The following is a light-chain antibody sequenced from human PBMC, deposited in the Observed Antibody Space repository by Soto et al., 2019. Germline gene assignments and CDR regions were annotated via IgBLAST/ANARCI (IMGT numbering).Light chain of an antibody. CDR2: DAS. CDR3: QQFSSYPLT. CDR1: QSVSSN. J-gene: IGKJ4*01. Sequence: ILMTQSPVTLSVSPGERATLSCRASQSVSSNLAWYQQKPGQAPRLLIYDASSRATGIPDRFSGGGSGTDFTLTISRLEPEDFAVYYCQQFSSYPLTFGGGTKVDIK. V-gene: IGKV3-20*01.